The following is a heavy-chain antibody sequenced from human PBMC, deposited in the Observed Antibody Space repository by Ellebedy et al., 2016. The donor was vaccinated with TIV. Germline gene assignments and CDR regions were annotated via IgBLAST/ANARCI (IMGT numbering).Heavy chain of an antibody. D-gene: IGHD4-17*01. CDR2: ISGSSSII. V-gene: IGHV3-48*02. CDR1: GITFSTYS. CDR3: ARAPPGGDYGYYYYGMDV. Sequence: GESLKISCVASGITFSTYSMNWVRQAPGKGLEWVSYISGSSSIIYYADSVKGRFTISRANAKNSLYLQMNSLRDEDTAVYYCARAPPGGDYGYYYYGMDVWGQGTTVTVSS. J-gene: IGHJ6*02.